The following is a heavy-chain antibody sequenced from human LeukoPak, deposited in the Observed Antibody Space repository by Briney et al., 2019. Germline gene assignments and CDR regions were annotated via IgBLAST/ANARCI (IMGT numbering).Heavy chain of an antibody. V-gene: IGHV1-2*02. CDR1: EYPFTGYY. CDR3: ARVRVGALDDALDI. D-gene: IGHD1-26*01. CDR2: INPKSGGT. J-gene: IGHJ3*02. Sequence: ASVKVSCKASEYPFTGYYMRWVRQAPGQGLEWMGWINPKSGGTSYAQKFQGRVTMTGDTSISTAYMELSRMTSDDTAVYYCARVRVGALDDALDIWGQGTMVTVSS.